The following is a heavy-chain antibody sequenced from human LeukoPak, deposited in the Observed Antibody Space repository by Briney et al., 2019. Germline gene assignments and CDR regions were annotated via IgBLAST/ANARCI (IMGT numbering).Heavy chain of an antibody. CDR2: IYYSGST. D-gene: IGHD1-14*01. Sequence: SQTLSLTCTVSGGSISSGGYYWSWIRQHPGKGLEWIGYIYYSGSTYYNPSLKSRVTISVDTSKNQFSLQLNSVTPEDTAVYHCARVETGSGWFDPWGQGTLVTVSS. CDR3: ARVETGSGWFDP. CDR1: GGSISSGGYY. J-gene: IGHJ5*02. V-gene: IGHV4-31*03.